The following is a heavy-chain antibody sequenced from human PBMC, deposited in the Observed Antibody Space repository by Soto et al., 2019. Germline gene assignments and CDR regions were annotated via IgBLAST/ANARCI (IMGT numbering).Heavy chain of an antibody. D-gene: IGHD5-18*01. Sequence: QVQLQESGPGLVKPSQTLSLTCTVSGGSISSGDYYWSWIRQPPGKGLEWIGYIYYSGSTYYNPSLKSRVTISVDPSKNQFSLKLSSVTAADTAVYYCARGADTAMAHFDYWGQGTLVTVSS. J-gene: IGHJ4*02. CDR1: GGSISSGDYY. CDR3: ARGADTAMAHFDY. CDR2: IYYSGST. V-gene: IGHV4-30-4*01.